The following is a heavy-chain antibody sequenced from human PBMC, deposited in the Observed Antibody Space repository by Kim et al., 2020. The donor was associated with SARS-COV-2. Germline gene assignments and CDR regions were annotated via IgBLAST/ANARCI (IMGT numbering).Heavy chain of an antibody. J-gene: IGHJ4*02. Sequence: YAAPVKGRFTSSRDESKNTLYLQMNSLKTEDTAVYYCTTDRIVGATDFDYWGQGTLVTVSS. CDR3: TTDRIVGATDFDY. V-gene: IGHV3-15*01. D-gene: IGHD1-26*01.